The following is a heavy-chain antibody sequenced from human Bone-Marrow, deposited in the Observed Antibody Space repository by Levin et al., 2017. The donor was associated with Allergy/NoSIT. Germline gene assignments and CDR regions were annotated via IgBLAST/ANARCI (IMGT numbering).Heavy chain of an antibody. Sequence: ASVKVSCKASGYTFTSKYIHWVRQAPGQGPEWMGIINPNGGSTTYSQKFQGRVTMTRDTSTNTVYMALKSLRSEDTALYYCVRDKTLTARDAFDVWGQGTMVTVSS. CDR2: INPNGGST. V-gene: IGHV1-46*01. CDR1: GYTFTSKY. CDR3: VRDKTLTARDAFDV. D-gene: IGHD6-6*01. J-gene: IGHJ3*01.